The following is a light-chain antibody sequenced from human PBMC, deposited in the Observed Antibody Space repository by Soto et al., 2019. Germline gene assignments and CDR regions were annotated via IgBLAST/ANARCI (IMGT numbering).Light chain of an antibody. CDR3: QHYNNWPPYS. CDR1: HDVSTN. CDR2: GAS. V-gene: IGKV3-15*01. Sequence: DTVMTQSPDTLSVSPGESATLSCRASHDVSTNLAWFQQKPGQTPRLVLYGASKRATGIPARFSGSGSGRHFTLTISSLQSEDFGVYYCQHYNNWPPYSFGQGTKVEIK. J-gene: IGKJ2*03.